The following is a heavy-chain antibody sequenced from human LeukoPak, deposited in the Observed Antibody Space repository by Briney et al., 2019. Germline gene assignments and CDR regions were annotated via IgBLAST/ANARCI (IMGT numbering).Heavy chain of an antibody. J-gene: IGHJ4*02. D-gene: IGHD6-6*01. CDR1: GFTFSSYD. CDR2: IGTAGDP. Sequence: GGSLRLSCAASGFTFSSYDMHWVRQATGKGLEWVSAIGTAGDPYYPGSVKGRFTISRENAKNSLYPQMNSLRAGDTAVYYCARARSSTFEFDYWGQGTLVTVSS. V-gene: IGHV3-13*05. CDR3: ARARSSTFEFDY.